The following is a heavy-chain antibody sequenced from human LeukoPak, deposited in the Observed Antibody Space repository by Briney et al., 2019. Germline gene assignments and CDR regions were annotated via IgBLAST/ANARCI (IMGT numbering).Heavy chain of an antibody. CDR1: GYTFTGSY. D-gene: IGHD5-18*01. CDR2: INPNSAGT. V-gene: IGHV1-2*02. CDR3: ARGGDGPPDTAMVMAY. J-gene: IGHJ4*02. Sequence: ASVKVSCKASGYTFTGSYMHWVRQAPGQGLEWMGWINPNSAGTISAQKFQGRVTMTRDTSISTAYMELSRLRSDDTAVYYCARGGDGPPDTAMVMAYWGQGTLVTVSS.